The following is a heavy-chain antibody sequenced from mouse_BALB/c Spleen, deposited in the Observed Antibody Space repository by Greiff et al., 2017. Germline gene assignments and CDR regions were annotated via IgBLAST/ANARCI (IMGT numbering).Heavy chain of an antibody. CDR3: ARGLPYYGYFDD. CDR1: GFTFSSYG. D-gene: IGHD1-1*01. CDR2: INSNGGST. Sequence: EVQGVESGGGLVQPGGSLKLSCAASGFTFSSYGMSWVRQTPDKRLELVATINSNGGSTYYPDSVKGRFTISRDNAKNTLYLQMSSLKSEDTAMYYCARGLPYYGYFDDWGQGTTLTVSS. V-gene: IGHV5-6-3*01. J-gene: IGHJ2*01.